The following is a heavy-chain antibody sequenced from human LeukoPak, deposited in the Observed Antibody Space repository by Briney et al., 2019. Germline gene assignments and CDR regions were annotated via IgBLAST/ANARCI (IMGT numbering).Heavy chain of an antibody. V-gene: IGHV1-2*02. CDR1: GYTFTGYY. D-gene: IGHD5-18*01. CDR3: ARREGYSYGQRVRGFDY. CDR2: INPNSGGT. Sequence: ASVKVSCKASGYTFTGYYMHWVRQAPGQGLEWMGWINPNSGGTNYAQKFRGRVTMTRDTSISTAYMELSRLRSDDTAVYYGARREGYSYGQRVRGFDYWGQGTLVTVSS. J-gene: IGHJ4*02.